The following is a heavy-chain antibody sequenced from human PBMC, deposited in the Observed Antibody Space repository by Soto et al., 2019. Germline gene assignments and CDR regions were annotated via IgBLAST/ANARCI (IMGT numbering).Heavy chain of an antibody. D-gene: IGHD5-12*01. CDR1: GFTFSSYA. CDR3: ANLPREAPRGYSGYDYFDDY. J-gene: IGHJ4*02. CDR2: ISGSGGST. V-gene: IGHV3-23*01. Sequence: PGGSLRLSCAASGFTFSSYAMSWVRQAPGKGLEWASAISGSGGSTYYADSVKGRFTISRDNSKNTLYLQMNSLRAEDTAVYYCANLPREAPRGYSGYDYFDDYWGQGTLVTVSS.